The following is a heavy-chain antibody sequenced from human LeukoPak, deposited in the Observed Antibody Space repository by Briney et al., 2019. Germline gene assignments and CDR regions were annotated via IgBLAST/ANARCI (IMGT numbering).Heavy chain of an antibody. J-gene: IGHJ4*02. Sequence: PGGSLRLSCAASGFTFSSYAMSWVRQAPGKGLEWVSAISGSGGSTYYADSVKGRFTISRDNAKNTLYLQMNSLRGDDTAIYYCARDALGGRTKFDSWGQGSLVTVSS. CDR1: GFTFSSYA. V-gene: IGHV3-23*01. D-gene: IGHD3-16*01. CDR2: ISGSGGST. CDR3: ARDALGGRTKFDS.